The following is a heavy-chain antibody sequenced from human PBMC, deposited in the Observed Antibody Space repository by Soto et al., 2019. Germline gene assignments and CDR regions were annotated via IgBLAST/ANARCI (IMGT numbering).Heavy chain of an antibody. Sequence: EVQLVESGGGLVQPRGSQRLSCAVSGFTFSFYWMAWVRQAPGKGLELVANINQDVRDKSYVDSVRGRFTISRDDDKNSVYLHMNSLGAADTAVYYCARVRRRDWEMLQTVPYFYYGMDVWGQGTRVTVSS. J-gene: IGHJ6*02. D-gene: IGHD1-26*01. CDR3: ARVRRRDWEMLQTVPYFYYGMDV. V-gene: IGHV3-7*01. CDR2: INQDVRDK. CDR1: GFTFSFYW.